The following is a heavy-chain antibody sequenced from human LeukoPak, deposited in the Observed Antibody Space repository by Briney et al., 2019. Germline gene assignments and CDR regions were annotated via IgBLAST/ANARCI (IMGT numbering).Heavy chain of an antibody. V-gene: IGHV3-21*01. Sequence: KPGGSLRLSCAASGFTFSNYSMNWVRQAPGKGLEWVSSISSSSSYIYYADSVKGRFTISRDNAKNSLYLQMNSLRAEDTAVYYCARDNTGSVRGVIISGSMDVWGQGTTVTVSS. CDR2: ISSSSSYI. CDR3: ARDNTGSVRGVIISGSMDV. J-gene: IGHJ6*02. CDR1: GFTFSNYS. D-gene: IGHD3-10*01.